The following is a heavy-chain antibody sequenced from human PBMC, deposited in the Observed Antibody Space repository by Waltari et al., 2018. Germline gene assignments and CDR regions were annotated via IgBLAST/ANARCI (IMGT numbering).Heavy chain of an antibody. D-gene: IGHD3-9*01. CDR1: GYTFTSYG. V-gene: IGHV1-18*01. CDR3: ARDDYDILTGSIDY. J-gene: IGHJ4*02. CDR2: ISAYNGNT. Sequence: QVQLVQSGAEVKKPGASVKVSCKASGYTFTSYGISWVRQAPGQGLEWMGWISAYNGNTNYAQKLQGRVTSTTEPSTSTAYMELRSLRSDDTAVYYCARDDYDILTGSIDYWGQGTLVTVSS.